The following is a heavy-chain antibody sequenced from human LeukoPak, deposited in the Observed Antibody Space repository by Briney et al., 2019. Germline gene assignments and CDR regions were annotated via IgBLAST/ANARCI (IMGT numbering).Heavy chain of an antibody. J-gene: IGHJ4*02. V-gene: IGHV4-34*01. D-gene: IGHD2-15*01. CDR1: GGSFSGYY. CDR2: INHSGST. Sequence: SETLSLTCAVYGGSFSGYYWSWIRQPPGKGLEWIGEINHSGSTNYNPSLKSRVTISVDTSKNQFSLKLSSVTAADTAVYYCARAPYYCIGVTSSPPNFDYWGQGTLVTVSS. CDR3: ARAPYYCIGVTSSPPNFDY.